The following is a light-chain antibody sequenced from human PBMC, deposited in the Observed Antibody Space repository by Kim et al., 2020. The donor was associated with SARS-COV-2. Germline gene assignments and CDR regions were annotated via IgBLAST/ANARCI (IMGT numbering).Light chain of an antibody. Sequence: SELTQPRSVSGSPGQSVTISCTGTISDVGGYNYVSWYQHHPGKVPKLVIYDVSKRPSGVPDRFSGSKSGNTASLTISGLQAEDEADYYCCSYAGSNTFVFGTGTKVTVL. J-gene: IGLJ1*01. V-gene: IGLV2-11*01. CDR3: CSYAGSNTFV. CDR2: DVS. CDR1: ISDVGGYNY.